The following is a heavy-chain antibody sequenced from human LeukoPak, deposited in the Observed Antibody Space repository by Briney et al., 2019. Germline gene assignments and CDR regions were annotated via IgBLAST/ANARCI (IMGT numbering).Heavy chain of an antibody. CDR2: IITNYGTT. D-gene: IGHD3-3*01. CDR3: ARPRTYYDFWRGYPPFDY. J-gene: IGHJ4*02. V-gene: IGHV1-69*01. CDR1: GGTFTNYA. Sequence: SVKVSCKASGGTFTNYAISWVRQAPGQGLEWMGGIITNYGTTNYAQKYQGRVTITADESTTTVYMELSSLRSEDTAVYYCARPRTYYDFWRGYPPFDYWGQGTLVTVSS.